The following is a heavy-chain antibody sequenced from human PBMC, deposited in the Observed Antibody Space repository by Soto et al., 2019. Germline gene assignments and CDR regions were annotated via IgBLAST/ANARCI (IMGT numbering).Heavy chain of an antibody. CDR3: ARQSTDSSGYYSAAFDI. J-gene: IGHJ3*02. CDR2: INHSGST. Sequence: SETLSLTCAVYGGSFSGYYWSWIRQPPGKGLEWIGEINHSGSTNYNPSLKSRVTISVDTSKNQFSLKLSSVTAADTAVYYCARQSTDSSGYYSAAFDIWGQGTMGTVSS. V-gene: IGHV4-34*01. CDR1: GGSFSGYY. D-gene: IGHD3-22*01.